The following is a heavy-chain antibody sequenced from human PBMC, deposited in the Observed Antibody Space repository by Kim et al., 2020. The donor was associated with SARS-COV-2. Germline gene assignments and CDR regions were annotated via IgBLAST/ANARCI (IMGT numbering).Heavy chain of an antibody. V-gene: IGHV4-61*01. CDR1: GGSVSSGSYY. D-gene: IGHD1-26*01. CDR3: ARRWELPWFDP. Sequence: SETLSLTCTVSGGSVSSGSYYWSWIRQPPGKGLEWIGYIYYSGSTNYNPSLKSRVTISVDTSKNQFSLKLSSVTAADTAVYYCARRWELPWFDPWGQGTLVTVSS. J-gene: IGHJ5*02. CDR2: IYYSGST.